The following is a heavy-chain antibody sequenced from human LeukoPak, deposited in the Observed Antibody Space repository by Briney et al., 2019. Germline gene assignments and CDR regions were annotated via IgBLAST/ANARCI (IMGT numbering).Heavy chain of an antibody. Sequence: GGSLRLSCAASGFTFSSYSMNWVRQAPGKGLEWVSYISSSSSTIYYADSVKGRFTISRDNAKNSLYLQMNSLRDEDTAVYYCARELFSSDYIWGSYYHQFDCWGQGTLVTVSS. V-gene: IGHV3-48*02. D-gene: IGHD3-16*01. CDR1: GFTFSSYS. CDR2: ISSSSSTI. CDR3: ARELFSSDYIWGSYYHQFDC. J-gene: IGHJ4*02.